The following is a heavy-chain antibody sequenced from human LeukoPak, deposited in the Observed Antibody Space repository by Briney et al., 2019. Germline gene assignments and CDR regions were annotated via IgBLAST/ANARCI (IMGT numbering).Heavy chain of an antibody. CDR2: INPNSGGT. D-gene: IGHD6-13*01. CDR3: ARVRAAAAVDY. J-gene: IGHJ4*02. CDR1: GYTFTGYY. Sequence: ASVKVSCKASGYTFTGYYMHWVRRAPGQGLEWMGWINPNSGGTNYAQKFQGRVTMTRDTSLSTAYMELSRLRSDDTAVYYCARVRAAAAVDYWGQGTLVTVSS. V-gene: IGHV1-2*02.